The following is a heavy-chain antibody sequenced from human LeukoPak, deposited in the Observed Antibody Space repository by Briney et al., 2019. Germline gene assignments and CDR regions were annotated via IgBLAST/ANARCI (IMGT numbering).Heavy chain of an antibody. D-gene: IGHD6-13*01. Sequence: SETLSLTCTVSGGSISSSSYYWGWIRQPPGKGLEWIGSIYYSGSTYYNPSLKSRVTISVDTSKNQFSLKLTSVTAADTAVYYCARRCTRRRPGIAAAGTVRGAFDIWGQGTMVTVSS. J-gene: IGHJ3*02. V-gene: IGHV4-39*01. CDR3: ARRCTRRRPGIAAAGTVRGAFDI. CDR2: IYYSGST. CDR1: GGSISSSSYY.